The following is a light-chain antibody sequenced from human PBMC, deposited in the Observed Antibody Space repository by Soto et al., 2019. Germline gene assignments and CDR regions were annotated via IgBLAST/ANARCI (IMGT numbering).Light chain of an antibody. Sequence: QSALTQPRSVSGSPGQSVTISCTGTRSDVGGYNYVSWYQQHPGKAPKLMIYDVNKRPSGVPDRFSGSKSGNTASLTISGLQAEDEADYYCCSYAGTYSYYVFGTGTKVTVL. CDR1: RSDVGGYNY. CDR3: CSYAGTYSYYV. V-gene: IGLV2-11*01. CDR2: DVN. J-gene: IGLJ1*01.